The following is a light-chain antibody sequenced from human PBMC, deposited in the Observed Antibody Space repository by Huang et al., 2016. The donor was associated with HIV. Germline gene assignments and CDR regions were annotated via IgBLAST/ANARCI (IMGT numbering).Light chain of an antibody. CDR1: QDITDA. CDR2: DAS. V-gene: IGKV1-33*01. Sequence: DIQMTQSPSSLSASVGDRVSITCQASQDITDALNWYQWKPGKAPQLLIYDASNLETGVPSRVSGSGSGTNFALTISSLQPEDVATYYCQQSDSLPLTFGGGTKVEL. CDR3: QQSDSLPLT. J-gene: IGKJ4*01.